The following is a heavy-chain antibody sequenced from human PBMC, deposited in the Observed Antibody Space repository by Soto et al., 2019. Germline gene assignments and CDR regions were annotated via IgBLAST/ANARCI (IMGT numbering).Heavy chain of an antibody. D-gene: IGHD2-21*01. CDR1: GFTFSIYF. J-gene: IGHJ4*02. CDR3: AKYSQQIPVDY. Sequence: EVQLLESGGGLVQPGGSLRLSCAASGFTFSIYFMTWVRQAPGQGLEWVSSISDRGDETHYADSVKGRFTISRDNAKSTLYLQLSSLRAEDTAVYYCAKYSQQIPVDYWGQGTLVTVSS. CDR2: ISDRGDET. V-gene: IGHV3-23*01.